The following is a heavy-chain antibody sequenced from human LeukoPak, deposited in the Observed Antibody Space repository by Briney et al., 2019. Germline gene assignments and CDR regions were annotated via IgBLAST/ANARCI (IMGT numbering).Heavy chain of an antibody. CDR3: ARARYSSGWYEVEATTNWFDP. CDR2: IIPIFGTA. D-gene: IGHD6-19*01. J-gene: IGHJ5*02. Sequence: GASVKVSCKASGGTFSSYAISWVRQAPGQGLEWMGGIIPIFGTANYAQKFQGRVTITTDESTSTAYMELSSLRSEDTAVYYCARARYSSGWYEVEATTNWFDPWGQGTLVTVSS. CDR1: GGTFSSYA. V-gene: IGHV1-69*05.